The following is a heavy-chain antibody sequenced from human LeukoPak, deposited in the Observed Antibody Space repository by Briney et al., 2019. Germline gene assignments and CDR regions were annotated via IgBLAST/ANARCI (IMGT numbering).Heavy chain of an antibody. V-gene: IGHV1-46*01. CDR1: GYTFTSYY. D-gene: IGHD5-24*01. Sequence: ASVKVSCKASGYTFTSYYMHWLRQAPGQGLEWMGIINPSGGSTSYAQKFQGRVTMTRDMSTSTVYMELSSLRSEDTAVYYCARTGVEMANIDYWGQGTLVTVSS. CDR3: ARTGVEMANIDY. CDR2: INPSGGST. J-gene: IGHJ4*02.